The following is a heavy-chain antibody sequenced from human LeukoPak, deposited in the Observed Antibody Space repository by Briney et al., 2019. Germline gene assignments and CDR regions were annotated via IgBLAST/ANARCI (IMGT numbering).Heavy chain of an antibody. Sequence: SETLSLTCSVSGGSISSSTWWTWVRQPPGKGLQWIGEIYHGGNTNYNPSLKSRVTISVDKSKNQFSLRLNSVTAADTAVYYCARGTQQLAFFDYWGQGTLVTVSS. D-gene: IGHD6-13*01. V-gene: IGHV4-4*02. CDR1: GGSISSSTW. CDR3: ARGTQQLAFFDY. J-gene: IGHJ4*02. CDR2: IYHGGNT.